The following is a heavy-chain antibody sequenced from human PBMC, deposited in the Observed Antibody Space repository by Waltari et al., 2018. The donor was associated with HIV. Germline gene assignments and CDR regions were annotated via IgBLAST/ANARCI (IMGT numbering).Heavy chain of an antibody. J-gene: IGHJ4*02. V-gene: IGHV3-21*01. D-gene: IGHD3-9*01. Sequence: CAASGFTFSSYSMHWVRQAPGKGLEWVSSISGGSSYMYYADSMKGRFTISRDNAKNSLYLQMNSLRAEDTAVYYCARDPSPGWLGGQGTLVTVSS. CDR3: ARDPSPGWL. CDR2: ISGGSSYM. CDR1: GFTFSSYS.